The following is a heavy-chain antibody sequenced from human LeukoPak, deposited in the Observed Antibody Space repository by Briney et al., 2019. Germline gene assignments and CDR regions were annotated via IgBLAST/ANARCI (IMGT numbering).Heavy chain of an antibody. Sequence: PSGTLSLTCTVSGGALSSYSRSWVRQPPGEGLEWIGYIYYSGSTNYNPSLKSRVTMSVDTSKNQFSLKLSSVTAADTAVYYCARDTRSRGDFWFVPWGQGSPVTVAS. CDR2: IYYSGST. V-gene: IGHV4-59*01. CDR1: GGALSSYS. CDR3: ARDTRSRGDFWFVP. D-gene: IGHD3-16*01. J-gene: IGHJ5*02.